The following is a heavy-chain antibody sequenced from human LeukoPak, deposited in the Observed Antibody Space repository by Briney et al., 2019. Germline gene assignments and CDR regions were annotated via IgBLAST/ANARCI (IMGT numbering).Heavy chain of an antibody. Sequence: KASETLSLTCAVYGGSFSGYYWSWIRQPPGKGLEWIGEINHSGSTNYNPSLKSRVTISVDTSKNQFSLKLSSVTAADTAVYYCARGQIRYYFDYWGQGTLVTVSS. CDR3: ARGQIRYYFDY. CDR2: INHSGST. CDR1: GGSFSGYY. V-gene: IGHV4-34*01. J-gene: IGHJ4*02.